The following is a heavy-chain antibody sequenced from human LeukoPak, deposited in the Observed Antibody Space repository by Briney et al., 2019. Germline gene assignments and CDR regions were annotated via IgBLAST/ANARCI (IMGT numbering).Heavy chain of an antibody. D-gene: IGHD6-13*01. CDR1: GGSISSSSYY. V-gene: IGHV4-39*07. J-gene: IGHJ5*02. Sequence: SETLSLTCTVSGGSISSSSYYWGWIRQPPGKGLEWIGSIYYSGSTYYNPSLKSRVTISVDTSKNQFSLKLSSVTAADTAVYYCARVGIAAAPGVWLDPWGQGTLVTVSS. CDR2: IYYSGST. CDR3: ARVGIAAAPGVWLDP.